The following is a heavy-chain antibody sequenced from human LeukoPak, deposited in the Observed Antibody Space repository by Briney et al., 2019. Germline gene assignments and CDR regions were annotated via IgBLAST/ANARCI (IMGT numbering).Heavy chain of an antibody. V-gene: IGHV3-53*01. Sequence: GGSLRLSCAASGFTVSSNYMSWVRQAPGKGLEWFSVIYSGGSTYYADSVKGRFTISRDNSKNTLYLQMNSLRAEDTAVYYCAKDSPGFGIVFDSWGQGTLVTVSS. CDR1: GFTVSSNY. CDR2: IYSGGST. CDR3: AKDSPGFGIVFDS. D-gene: IGHD3-16*01. J-gene: IGHJ4*02.